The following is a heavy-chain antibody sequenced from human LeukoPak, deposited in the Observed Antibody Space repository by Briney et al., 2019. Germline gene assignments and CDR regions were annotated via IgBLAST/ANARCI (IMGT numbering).Heavy chain of an antibody. CDR3: AREGGVRGVNYYFYYMDV. V-gene: IGHV3-48*03. CDR1: GFTFSSYE. CDR2: ISSSGSAK. D-gene: IGHD3-10*01. Sequence: GGSLRLSCAASGFTFSSYEMNWVRQAPGKGLEWVSYISSSGSAKYYADSVKGRFTISRDNAKNSLYLQMNSLRGEDTAVYYCAREGGVRGVNYYFYYMDVWGKGTTVTISS. J-gene: IGHJ6*03.